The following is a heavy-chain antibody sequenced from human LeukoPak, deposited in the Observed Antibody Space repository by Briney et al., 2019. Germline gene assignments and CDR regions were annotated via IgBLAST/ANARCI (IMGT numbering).Heavy chain of an antibody. D-gene: IGHD5/OR15-5a*01. CDR2: INHSGST. CDR3: ARVRTRGLSTVYYYYYYMDV. J-gene: IGHJ6*03. CDR1: GGSFSGYY. V-gene: IGHV4-34*01. Sequence: SETLSLTCAVYGGSFSGYYWSWIRQPPGRGLEWIGEINHSGSTNYNPSLKSRVTVSVDTSKNQFSLKLSSVTAADTAVYYCARVRTRGLSTVYYYYYYMDVWGKGTTVTVSS.